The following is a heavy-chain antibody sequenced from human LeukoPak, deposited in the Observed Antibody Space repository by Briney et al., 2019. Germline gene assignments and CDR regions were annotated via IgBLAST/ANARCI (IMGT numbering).Heavy chain of an antibody. V-gene: IGHV4-39*02. CDR1: GDSISSSRTIYY. J-gene: IGHJ4*02. CDR3: ARGGYYWNDWGRDFPYYFDY. CDR2: IHYSGST. D-gene: IGHD1-1*01. Sequence: AETLSLTCSVSGDSISSSRTIYYWGWICQPPGKGLEWIGSIHYSGSTYYTPSLKSRVTTSLDTSKNQFSLKMSSVAAADTAVYYCARGGYYWNDWGRDFPYYFDYWGQGILVTVSS.